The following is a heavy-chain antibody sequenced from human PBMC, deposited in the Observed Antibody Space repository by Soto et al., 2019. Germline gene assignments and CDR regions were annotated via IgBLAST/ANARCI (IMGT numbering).Heavy chain of an antibody. CDR3: ASDNCTSTSCYFVSGNYFDY. CDR2: IYYSGST. CDR1: GGSISSTSYY. V-gene: IGHV4-39*01. J-gene: IGHJ4*02. D-gene: IGHD2-2*01. Sequence: SETLSLTCTVSGGSISSTSYYWGWIRQPPGKGLEWIGSIYYSGSTYYNPSLKSRVTISVDTSKNQLSLKLSSVTAADTAVYYCASDNCTSTSCYFVSGNYFDYWGQGALVTVSS.